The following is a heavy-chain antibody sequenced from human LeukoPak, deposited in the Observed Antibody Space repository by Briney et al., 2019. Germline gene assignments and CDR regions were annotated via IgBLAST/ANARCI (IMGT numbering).Heavy chain of an antibody. CDR3: ARDWARTTRWFDP. CDR2: IIPIFGTA. J-gene: IGHJ5*02. D-gene: IGHD4-17*01. Sequence: SVKVSCKASGGTFSSYAISWVRQAPGQGLEWMGGIIPIFGTANYAQKFQGRVTITADESTSTAYMELSSLRSEDTAVYYCARDWARTTRWFDPWGQGTLVTVSS. CDR1: GGTFSSYA. V-gene: IGHV1-69*13.